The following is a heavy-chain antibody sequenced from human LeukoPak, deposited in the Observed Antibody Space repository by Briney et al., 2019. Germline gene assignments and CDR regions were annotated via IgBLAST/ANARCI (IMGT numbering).Heavy chain of an antibody. CDR3: ARRICDFWSGYYTGPGYAFDI. CDR2: INPNSGGT. V-gene: IGHV1-2*02. Sequence: ASVKVSCKASGYTFTGYYMHWVRQAPGQGLEWMGWINPNSGGTNYAQKFQGRVTMTRDTSISTAYMELSRLRSDDTAVYYCARRICDFWSGYYTGPGYAFDIWGQGTMVTVSS. D-gene: IGHD3-3*01. CDR1: GYTFTGYY. J-gene: IGHJ3*02.